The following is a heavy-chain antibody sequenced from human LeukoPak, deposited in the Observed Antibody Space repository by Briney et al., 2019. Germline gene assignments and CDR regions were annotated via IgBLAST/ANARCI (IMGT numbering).Heavy chain of an antibody. CDR3: AKTTDSSSWTGLDY. CDR2: IYSDGST. Sequence: GGSLRLSCAVSGFAVSSKYMTWVRQAPGKGMEWVSVIYSDGSTFYADSVKGRFTISRDNAKNTLYLQMNSLRAEDTAVYYCAKTTDSSSWTGLDYWGQGTLVTVSS. CDR1: GFAVSSKY. V-gene: IGHV3-53*05. D-gene: IGHD6-13*01. J-gene: IGHJ4*02.